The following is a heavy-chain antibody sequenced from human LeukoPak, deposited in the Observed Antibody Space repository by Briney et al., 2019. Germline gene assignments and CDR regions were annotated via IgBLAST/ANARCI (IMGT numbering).Heavy chain of an antibody. V-gene: IGHV1-69*04. CDR2: IIPILGIA. Sequence: SVKVSCKASGGTFSSYAISWVRQAPGQGLEWMGRIIPILGIANYAQKFQGRVTITADKSTSTAYMELSSLRSEDTAVYYCARDLASDYYDILTGYLAFTTPYYFDYWGQGTLVTVSS. J-gene: IGHJ4*02. D-gene: IGHD3-9*01. CDR3: ARDLASDYYDILTGYLAFTTPYYFDY. CDR1: GGTFSSYA.